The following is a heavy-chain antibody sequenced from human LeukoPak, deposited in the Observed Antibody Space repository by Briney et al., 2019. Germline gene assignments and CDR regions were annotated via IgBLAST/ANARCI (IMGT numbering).Heavy chain of an antibody. V-gene: IGHV4-59*08. D-gene: IGHD6-13*01. CDR2: IYYSGST. CDR1: GGSISSYY. CDR3: ARLSSGGSSWYDIDY. J-gene: IGHJ4*02. Sequence: SETLSLTCTVSGGSISSYYWSWIRQPPGKGLEWIGYIYYSGSTNYNPSLKSRVTISVDTSKNQFSLKLSSVTAADTAVYYCARLSSGGSSWYDIDYWGQGTLVTVSS.